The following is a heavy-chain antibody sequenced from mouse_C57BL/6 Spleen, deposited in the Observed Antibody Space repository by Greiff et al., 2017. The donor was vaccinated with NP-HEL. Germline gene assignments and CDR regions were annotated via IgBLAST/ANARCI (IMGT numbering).Heavy chain of an antibody. CDR2: ISYDGSN. D-gene: IGHD2-4*01. Sequence: DVKLQESGPGLVKPSQSLSLTCSVTGYSITSGYYWNWIRQFPGNKLEWMGYISYDGSNNYNPSLKNRNSITLDTSKNQFFLKLNSVTTEDTATYYCASGGYDYDGVWFAYWGQGTLVTVSA. J-gene: IGHJ3*01. CDR1: GYSITSGYY. V-gene: IGHV3-6*01. CDR3: ASGGYDYDGVWFAY.